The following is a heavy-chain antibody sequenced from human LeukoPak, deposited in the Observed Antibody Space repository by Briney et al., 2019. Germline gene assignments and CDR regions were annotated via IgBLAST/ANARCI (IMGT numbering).Heavy chain of an antibody. CDR1: GFTFSNYS. J-gene: IGHJ3*02. CDR2: IRSSSTTI. CDR3: ARAKRNGFDI. V-gene: IGHV3-48*01. Sequence: GGSLRPSCEASGFTFSNYSMNWVRQAPGKGLEWVSYIRSSSTTIYYADSVKGRFTISRDSAKNSLYLQMNSLRAEDTAAYYCARAKRNGFDIWGQGTMVTVSS.